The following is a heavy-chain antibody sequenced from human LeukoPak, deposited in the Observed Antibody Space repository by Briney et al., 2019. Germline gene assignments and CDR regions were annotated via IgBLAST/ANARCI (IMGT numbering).Heavy chain of an antibody. Sequence: PSQTLSLTCTVSGGSISSGDYYWRWIRQPPGKGLEWIGYIYYSGSTYYNPSLKSRVTISVDASKNQFSLKLSSVTAADTAVYYCGRLYDYSNQGVHFAMDDWGQGTTVTVSS. V-gene: IGHV4-30-4*01. CDR2: IYYSGST. J-gene: IGHJ6*02. D-gene: IGHD4-11*01. CDR1: GGSISSGDYY. CDR3: GRLYDYSNQGVHFAMDD.